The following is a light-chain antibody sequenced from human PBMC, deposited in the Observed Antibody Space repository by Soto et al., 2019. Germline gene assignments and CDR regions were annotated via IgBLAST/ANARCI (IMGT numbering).Light chain of an antibody. Sequence: DLQMTQSPSSLSASVGDRVTITCQASQDISNYLNWYQQKPGKAPKLLIYDASNLETGVPSRFSGIGSGTDFTFTISSLQPEDIATYYCQQYDNLPTFGQGTLMEIK. CDR3: QQYDNLPT. J-gene: IGKJ5*01. CDR1: QDISNY. V-gene: IGKV1-33*01. CDR2: DAS.